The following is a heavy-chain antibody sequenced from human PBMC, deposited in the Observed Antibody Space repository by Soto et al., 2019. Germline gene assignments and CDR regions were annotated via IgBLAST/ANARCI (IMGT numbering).Heavy chain of an antibody. V-gene: IGHV3-7*01. J-gene: IGHJ4*02. CDR1: GFTFSSYW. CDR3: ARVYYDYIWGSYRSANFDY. Sequence: GGSLRLSCAASGFTFSSYWMSWVRQAPGKGLEWVANIKQDGSEKYYVDSVKGRFTISRDNAKNSLYLQMNSLRAEDTAVYYCARVYYDYIWGSYRSANFDYWGQGTLVTVSS. CDR2: IKQDGSEK. D-gene: IGHD3-16*02.